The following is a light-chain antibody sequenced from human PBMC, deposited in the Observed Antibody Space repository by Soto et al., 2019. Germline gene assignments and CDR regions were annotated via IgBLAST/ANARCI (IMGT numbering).Light chain of an antibody. CDR1: SSNIGNNY. V-gene: IGLV1-51*02. Sequence: QSVLTQPPSVSAAPGQKFTICCSGISSNIGNNYVSWYQQLPGTAPKLLIFENNKRPSGIPDRFSASKSGTSATLAITGLQTGDAADYYCGTWDNSLTLPYVFGTGTKVTVL. J-gene: IGLJ1*01. CDR2: ENN. CDR3: GTWDNSLTLPYV.